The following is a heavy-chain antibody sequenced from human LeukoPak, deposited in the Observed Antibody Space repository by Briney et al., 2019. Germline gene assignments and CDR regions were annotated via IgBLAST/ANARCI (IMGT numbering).Heavy chain of an antibody. V-gene: IGHV4-39*01. Sequence: ETSETLSLACTVSGGSISSSSYYWGWIRQPPGKGLEWIGSIYYSGSTYYNPSLKSRVTISVDTSKNQFSLKLSSVTAADTAVYYCASWSSSQLCFDYWGQGTLVTVSS. CDR3: ASWSSSQLCFDY. CDR1: GGSISSSSYY. J-gene: IGHJ4*02. D-gene: IGHD6-13*01. CDR2: IYYSGST.